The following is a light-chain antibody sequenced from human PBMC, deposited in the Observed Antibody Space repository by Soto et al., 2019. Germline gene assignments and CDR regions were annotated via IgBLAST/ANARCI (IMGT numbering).Light chain of an antibody. CDR3: QQYNTWPRT. J-gene: IGKJ1*01. CDR2: AAS. V-gene: IGKV3-20*01. Sequence: EIVLTQSPGTLSVSPGERATLSCRASQSLSTYSLAWYQQKPGQTPRLLIYAASTRDTDIPDRFNGSGSGTDFALTISRLEPEDFALYYCQQYNTWPRTFGQGTKVEVK. CDR1: QSLSTYS.